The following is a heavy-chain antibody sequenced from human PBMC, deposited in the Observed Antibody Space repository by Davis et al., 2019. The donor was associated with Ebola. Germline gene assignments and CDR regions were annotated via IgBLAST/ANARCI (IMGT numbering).Heavy chain of an antibody. CDR1: GYTFTSYY. J-gene: IGHJ5*02. D-gene: IGHD2-15*01. V-gene: IGHV1-46*01. CDR3: ASGGFRGFDP. Sequence: AASVKVSCKASGYTFTSYYMHWVRQAPGQGLEWMGIINPSGGSTSYAQKFQGRVTMTRDTSTSTAYMEVGILRSEDTAVYYCASGGFRGFDPWGQGTLVTVSS. CDR2: INPSGGST.